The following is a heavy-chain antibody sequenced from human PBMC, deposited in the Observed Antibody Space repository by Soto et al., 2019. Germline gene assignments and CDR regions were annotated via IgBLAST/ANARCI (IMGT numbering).Heavy chain of an antibody. V-gene: IGHV3-30*18. D-gene: IGHD6-13*01. Sequence: SLRLSCAASGFTFSSYGMHWVRQAPGKGLEWVAVISYDGSNKYYTDSVKGRFTISRDNSKNTLYLQMNSLRAEDTAVYYCAKETYSSSWYPGYWGQGTLVTVSS. CDR3: AKETYSSSWYPGY. CDR1: GFTFSSYG. CDR2: ISYDGSNK. J-gene: IGHJ4*02.